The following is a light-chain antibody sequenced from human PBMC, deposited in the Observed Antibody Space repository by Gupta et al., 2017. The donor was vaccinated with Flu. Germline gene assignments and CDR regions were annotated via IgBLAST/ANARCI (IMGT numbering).Light chain of an antibody. J-gene: IGKJ4*01. V-gene: IGKV3-15*01. Sequence: EIVMTQSPATLSVSPGERATLSCRASQSVRSNVAWYQQKPGQAPRFLIFGSSTRATDVPARFSGSGSGTEFTLTISILQSEDFAVYYCQQYNNWPFVTFGGGTKVEIK. CDR2: GSS. CDR1: QSVRSN. CDR3: QQYNNWPFVT.